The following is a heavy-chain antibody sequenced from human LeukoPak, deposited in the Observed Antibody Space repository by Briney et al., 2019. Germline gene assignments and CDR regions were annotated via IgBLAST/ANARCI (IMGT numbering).Heavy chain of an antibody. CDR3: AAVGVGATRVGDY. J-gene: IGHJ4*02. Sequence: SVKLSCKASGFTFTSSAMQWVRQARGQRLEWIGWIVVGSGNTNYAQKFQERVTITRDMSTSTAYMELSSLRSEDTAVYYCAAVGVGATRVGDYWGQGTLVTVSS. CDR2: IVVGSGNT. CDR1: GFTFTSSA. V-gene: IGHV1-58*02. D-gene: IGHD1-26*01.